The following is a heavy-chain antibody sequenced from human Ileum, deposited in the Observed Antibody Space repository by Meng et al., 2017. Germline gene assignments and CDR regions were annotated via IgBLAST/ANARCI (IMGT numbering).Heavy chain of an antibody. CDR3: ARDPGQDGPIDY. Sequence: GGSLRLSCTASGFRFNNYGMHWVRQAPGKGLEWVAVIWHDGRNKYYGDFVKGRFTISRDNSKNTMYLQMTSLTAEDTAVYYCARDPGQDGPIDYWGQGTLVTVSS. CDR1: GFRFNNYG. CDR2: IWHDGRNK. V-gene: IGHV3-33*01. J-gene: IGHJ4*02.